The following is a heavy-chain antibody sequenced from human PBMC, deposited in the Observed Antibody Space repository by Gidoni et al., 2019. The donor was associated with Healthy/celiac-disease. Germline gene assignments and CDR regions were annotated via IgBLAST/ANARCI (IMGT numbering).Heavy chain of an antibody. J-gene: IGHJ5*02. CDR1: GFTFSSYS. CDR2: ISSSSSTR. CDR3: ARAEYYDSSGYYQTT. Sequence: EVQLVESGGGLVQPGGSLRLSCAASGFTFSSYSMNWVRQAPGKGLEWVSYISSSSSTRYYADSVKGRFTISRDNAKNSLYLQMNSLRAEDTAVYYCARAEYYDSSGYYQTTWGQGTLVTVSS. D-gene: IGHD3-22*01. V-gene: IGHV3-48*01.